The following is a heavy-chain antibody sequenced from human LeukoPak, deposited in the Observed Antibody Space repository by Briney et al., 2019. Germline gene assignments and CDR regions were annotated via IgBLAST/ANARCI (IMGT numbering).Heavy chain of an antibody. V-gene: IGHV3-21*04. Sequence: PGGSLRLSCAASGFTFSSYSMNWVRQAPGKGLEWVSSISSSSSYICYADSVKGRFTISRDNAKNSLYLQMNSLRAEDTALYYCARERAYYFDYWGQGTLVTVSS. CDR1: GFTFSSYS. CDR3: ARERAYYFDY. J-gene: IGHJ4*02. CDR2: ISSSSSYI.